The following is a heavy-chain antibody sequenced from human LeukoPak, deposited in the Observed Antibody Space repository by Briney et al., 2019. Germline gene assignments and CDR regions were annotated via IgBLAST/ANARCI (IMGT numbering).Heavy chain of an antibody. D-gene: IGHD3-10*01. Sequence: GGSLRLSCAASGFIFGRDSMNWVRQAPGRGLEWISYISRDSDIRYYADSVRGRFHISRDNARNSLYLQMNSLRAEDTAVYYCARSPTITMVRGLLDYWGQGTLVTVSS. V-gene: IGHV3-48*01. J-gene: IGHJ4*02. CDR2: ISRDSDIR. CDR1: GFIFGRDS. CDR3: ARSPTITMVRGLLDY.